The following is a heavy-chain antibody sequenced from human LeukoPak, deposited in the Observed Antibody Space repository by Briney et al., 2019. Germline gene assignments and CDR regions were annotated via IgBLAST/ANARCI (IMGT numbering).Heavy chain of an antibody. CDR1: GFTFSSYA. CDR3: AIMHPYYDGNGYWVQ. CDR2: ISVSGTST. V-gene: IGHV3-23*01. D-gene: IGHD3-22*01. J-gene: IGHJ4*02. Sequence: GGSLRLSCAASGFTFSSYAMSWVRQAPGKGLEWVSGISVSGTSTSNADSVKGRFTISRDNPRNTLHLQMNSLRAEDTALYYCAIMHPYYDGNGYWVQWGQGTLVTVSS.